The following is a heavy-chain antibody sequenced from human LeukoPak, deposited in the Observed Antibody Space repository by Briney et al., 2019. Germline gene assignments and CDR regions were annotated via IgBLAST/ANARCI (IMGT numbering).Heavy chain of an antibody. CDR2: ISYSGST. J-gene: IGHJ3*02. CDR1: RGSVSSGDYY. D-gene: IGHD2-21*02. CDR3: ARKTTAGPTKAAFDI. V-gene: IGHV4-61*08. Sequence: PSETLSLTCTVSRGSVSSGDYYWTWIRQPPGKGLEWIGYISYSGSTNYNPSLKSRVTMSVDTSRNQFSLKLSSVTAVDTAVYYCARKTTAGPTKAAFDIWGQGTMVAVST.